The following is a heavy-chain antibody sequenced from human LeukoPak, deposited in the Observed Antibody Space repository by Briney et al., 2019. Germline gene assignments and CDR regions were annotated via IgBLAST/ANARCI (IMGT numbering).Heavy chain of an antibody. CDR1: GGSISSSSYY. J-gene: IGHJ4*02. D-gene: IGHD6-19*01. V-gene: IGHV4-39*02. CDR2: IYYSGST. Sequence: PSETLSLTCTVSGGSISSSSYYWGWIRQPPGKGLEWIGSIYYSGSTYYNPSLKSRVTISVDTSKNQFSLKLSSVTAADTVVYYCATDGRYVAGRNYLGQGNPGTVSP. CDR3: ATDGRYVAGRNY.